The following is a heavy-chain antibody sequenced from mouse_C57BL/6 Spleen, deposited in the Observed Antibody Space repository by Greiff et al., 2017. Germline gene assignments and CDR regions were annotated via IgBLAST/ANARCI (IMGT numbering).Heavy chain of an antibody. CDR2: ISYDGSN. D-gene: IGHD1-1*01. V-gene: IGHV3-6*01. CDR1: GYSITSGYY. J-gene: IGHJ2*01. Sequence: VQLQQSGPGLVKPSQSLSLTCSVTGYSITSGYYWNWIRQFPGNKLEWMGYISYDGSNNYNPSLKNRISITRDTSKNQFFLKLNSVTTEDTATYYCARAYYYGSSYYFDYWGQGTTLTVSS. CDR3: ARAYYYGSSYYFDY.